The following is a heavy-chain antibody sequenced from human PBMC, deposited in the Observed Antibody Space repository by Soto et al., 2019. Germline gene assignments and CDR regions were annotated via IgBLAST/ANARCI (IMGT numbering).Heavy chain of an antibody. CDR3: ASTPFYGSGSYAGRDDAFDI. CDR1: GFTFSSYA. CDR2: ISGGGGST. V-gene: IGHV3-23*01. D-gene: IGHD3-10*01. J-gene: IGHJ3*02. Sequence: PGGSLRLSCAASGFTFSSYAMSWVRQAPGKGLEWVSAISGGGGSTYYADSVKGRFTISRDNSKNTLYLQMNSLRAEDTAVYYCASTPFYGSGSYAGRDDAFDIWGQGTMVTVSS.